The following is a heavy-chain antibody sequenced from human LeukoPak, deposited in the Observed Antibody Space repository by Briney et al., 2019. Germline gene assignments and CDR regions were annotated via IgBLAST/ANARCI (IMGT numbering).Heavy chain of an antibody. J-gene: IGHJ4*02. D-gene: IGHD1-26*01. Sequence: SVKVSCKASGGTFSSYAISWVRQAPGQGLEWMGRIIPILGIANYAQKFQGRVTITADKSTSTAYTELSSLRSEDTAVYYCAREGSGSYSTVDWGQGTLVTVSS. CDR1: GGTFSSYA. CDR2: IIPILGIA. CDR3: AREGSGSYSTVD. V-gene: IGHV1-69*04.